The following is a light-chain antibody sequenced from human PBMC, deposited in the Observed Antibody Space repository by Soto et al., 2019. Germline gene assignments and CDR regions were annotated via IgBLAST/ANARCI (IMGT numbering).Light chain of an antibody. J-gene: IGKJ2*01. Sequence: EIVLTQSPGTLSLSPGERATLSCRASQSVSSSYLAWYQQKPGQAPRLLIYGASSSATGIPDRFSGSGSGTDFTLTISRLEAEDFAVYYCQQYGISRYTFGQGTKLEIK. V-gene: IGKV3-20*01. CDR3: QQYGISRYT. CDR1: QSVSSSY. CDR2: GAS.